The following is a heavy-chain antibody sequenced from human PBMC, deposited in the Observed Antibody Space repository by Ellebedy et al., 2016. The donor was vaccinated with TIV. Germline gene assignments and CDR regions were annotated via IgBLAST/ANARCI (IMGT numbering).Heavy chain of an antibody. D-gene: IGHD5-24*01. V-gene: IGHV3-74*01. Sequence: PGGFLRLSCGASGFIFSNYWMHWVRQAPGKGLVWVSRIYRDGSGTDYADSVKGRLTFSRDNTRNTLYLQMNSLRVENTAVYYCVRDGDGYNFDYWGQGALVTVSS. CDR2: IYRDGSGT. CDR3: VRDGDGYNFDY. J-gene: IGHJ4*02. CDR1: GFIFSNYW.